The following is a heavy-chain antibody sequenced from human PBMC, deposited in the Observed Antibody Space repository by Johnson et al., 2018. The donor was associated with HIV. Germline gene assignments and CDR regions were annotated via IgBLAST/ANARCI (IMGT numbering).Heavy chain of an antibody. D-gene: IGHD3-16*01. CDR2: IRYDGSDK. CDR1: GFTFSSYA. J-gene: IGHJ3*02. Sequence: QVQLVESGGGVVQPGRSLRLSCAASGFTFSSYAMHWVRQAPGKGLEWVAFIRYDGSDKYYADSVKGRFNISRDNSKNALYLQMSSLRPEDTAVYYCAKPPSMGADAFDIWGQGAMVTVSS. CDR3: AKPPSMGADAFDI. V-gene: IGHV3-30*02.